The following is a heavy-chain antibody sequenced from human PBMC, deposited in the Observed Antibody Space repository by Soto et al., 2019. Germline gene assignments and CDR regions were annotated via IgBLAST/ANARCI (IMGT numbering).Heavy chain of an antibody. CDR1: GGAGRDCS. J-gene: IGHJ4*02. CDR2: VYFSGST. D-gene: IGHD3-22*01. V-gene: IGHV4-59*02. CDR3: ARSIDSSGYYFSNC. Sequence: LPCTVEGGAGRDCSWSWFRQHPGKGLEWIGYVYFSGSTNYNPSLKSRVTISVDTSRNQFSLKLSPVTAADTAVYYCARSIDSSGYYFSNCWGQGTPVIVSS.